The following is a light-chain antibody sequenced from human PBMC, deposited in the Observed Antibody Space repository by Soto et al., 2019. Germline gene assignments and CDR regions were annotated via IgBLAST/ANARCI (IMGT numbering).Light chain of an antibody. CDR1: QNVYSTY. J-gene: IGKJ1*01. CDR2: DAS. CDR3: QQYGNSPRT. Sequence: EIVLTQSPGTLSLSPGERATLSCRASQNVYSTYLAWYQQKPGQAPRLLIYDASSRATGIPDRFSGSGSGTDFTLTINRLEPEDFAVYYCQQYGNSPRTFDQGTKVDIK. V-gene: IGKV3-20*01.